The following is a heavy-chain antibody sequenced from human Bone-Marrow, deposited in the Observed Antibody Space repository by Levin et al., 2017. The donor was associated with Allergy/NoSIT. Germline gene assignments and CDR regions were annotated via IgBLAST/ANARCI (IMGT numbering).Heavy chain of an antibody. CDR3: AGLCGGDCDNYPFYGMDV. J-gene: IGHJ6*02. V-gene: IGHV4-59*03. CDR2: IYYNGRS. Sequence: SCTVSGGSISGYYWSWIRQPPGKGLEWIGFIYYNGRSDYNPSLKSRVTISVDTSKNEFSLRLSSVTAADTAGYYCAGLCGGDCDNYPFYGMDVWGQGTTVTVSS. CDR1: GGSISGYY. D-gene: IGHD2-21*02.